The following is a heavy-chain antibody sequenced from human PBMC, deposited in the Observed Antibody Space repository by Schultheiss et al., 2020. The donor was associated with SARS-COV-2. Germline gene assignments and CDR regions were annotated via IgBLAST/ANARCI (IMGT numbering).Heavy chain of an antibody. J-gene: IGHJ5*02. CDR2: IWYDGSNK. CDR3: ARGRHSHSLRYFDWLLSDNWFDP. D-gene: IGHD3-9*01. V-gene: IGHV3-33*01. CDR1: GFTFSSYG. Sequence: GGSLRLSCAASGFTFSSYGMHWVRQAPGKGLEWVAVIWYDGSNKYYADSVKGRFTISRDNSKNTLYLQMNSLRAEDTAVYYCARGRHSHSLRYFDWLLSDNWFDPWGQGTLVTVSS.